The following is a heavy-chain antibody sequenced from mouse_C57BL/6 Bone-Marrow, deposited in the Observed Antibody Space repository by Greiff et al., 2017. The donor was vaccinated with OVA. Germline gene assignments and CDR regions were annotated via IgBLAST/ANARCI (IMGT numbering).Heavy chain of an antibody. CDR1: GYTFTNYW. CDR2: IYPGGGYT. V-gene: IGHV1-63*01. CDR3: ARGDGYDGLAWFAY. D-gene: IGHD2-2*01. Sequence: QVQLQPSGAELVRPGTSVKMSCKASGYTFTNYWLGWAKQRPGHGLEWIGDIYPGGGYTNYNEKFKGKATLTADKSSSTAYMQFSSLTSEDSAIYYCARGDGYDGLAWFAYWGQGTLVTVSA. J-gene: IGHJ3*01.